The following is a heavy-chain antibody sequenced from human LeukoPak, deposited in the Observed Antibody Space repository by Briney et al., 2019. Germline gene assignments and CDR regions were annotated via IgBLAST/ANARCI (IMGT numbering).Heavy chain of an antibody. V-gene: IGHV4-59*01. CDR2: IYYSGST. Sequence: PSETLSLTCTVSGGSISSYYWSWIRQPPGKGLEWIGYIYYSGSTNYNPSLKSRVTISVDTSKNQFSLKLSSVTAADTAVYYCARDRSSSFFDYWGQGTLVTVSS. J-gene: IGHJ4*02. D-gene: IGHD6-13*01. CDR3: ARDRSSSFFDY. CDR1: GGSISSYY.